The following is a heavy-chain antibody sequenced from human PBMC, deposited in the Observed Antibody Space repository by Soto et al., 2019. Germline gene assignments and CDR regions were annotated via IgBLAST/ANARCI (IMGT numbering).Heavy chain of an antibody. V-gene: IGHV3-23*01. D-gene: IGHD6-19*01. J-gene: IGHJ4*02. CDR2: ITDSGYTA. CDR3: AKNGQWLATPPEA. Sequence: HGGSLRLSCAASGFSFGTFVMTWFRQAPGGGLEWVASITDSGYTASYAETVEGRFTVSRDNSKNKLHLQMNDLRAEDTATYYCAKNGQWLATPPEAWGQGTLVTVSS. CDR1: GFSFGTFV.